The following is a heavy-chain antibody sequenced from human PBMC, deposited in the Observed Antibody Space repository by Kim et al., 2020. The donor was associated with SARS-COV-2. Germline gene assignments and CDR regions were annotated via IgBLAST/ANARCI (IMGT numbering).Heavy chain of an antibody. Sequence: SETLSLTCTVSGYSISSGYYWGWIRQPPGKGLEWIGSIYHSGSTYYNPSLKSRVTISVDTSKNQFSLKLSSVTAADTAVYYCAPGGSGSYWWFDPWGQGT. V-gene: IGHV4-38-2*02. CDR1: GYSISSGYY. CDR3: APGGSGSYWWFDP. CDR2: IYHSGST. D-gene: IGHD1-26*01. J-gene: IGHJ5*02.